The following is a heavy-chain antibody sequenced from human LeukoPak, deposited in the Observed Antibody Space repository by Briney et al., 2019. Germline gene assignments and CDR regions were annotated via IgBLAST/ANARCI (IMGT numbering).Heavy chain of an antibody. CDR3: ARWAVVTANYFDY. J-gene: IGHJ4*02. V-gene: IGHV4-39*07. CDR1: GDSISSSSSY. CDR2: IYNSGST. D-gene: IGHD2-15*01. Sequence: SETLSLTCSVSGDSISSSSSYWGWIRQPPGKGLEWIGNIYNSGSTYYNPSLKSRVTISVDTSKNQFSLKLSSVTAADTAVYYCARWAVVTANYFDYWGQGTLVTVSS.